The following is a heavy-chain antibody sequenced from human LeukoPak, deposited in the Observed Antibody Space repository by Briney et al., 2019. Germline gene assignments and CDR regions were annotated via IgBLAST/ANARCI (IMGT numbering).Heavy chain of an antibody. Sequence: GGSLRLSCAASGFTFSSYSMNWVRQAPGKGLEWVSSISSSSYIYYADSVKGRFTISRDNAKNSLYLQMNSLRAEDTAVYYCARDSSSWSSGAFDIWGQGTMVTVSS. CDR2: ISSSSYI. CDR1: GFTFSSYS. D-gene: IGHD6-13*01. V-gene: IGHV3-21*01. CDR3: ARDSSSWSSGAFDI. J-gene: IGHJ3*02.